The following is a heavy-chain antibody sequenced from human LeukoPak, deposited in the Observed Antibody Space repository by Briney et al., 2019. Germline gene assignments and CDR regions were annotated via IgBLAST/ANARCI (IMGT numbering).Heavy chain of an antibody. Sequence: TGGSLRLSCAASGFTFDDYAMHWVRQAPGKGLEWVSLISGDGGSTYYADSVKGRFTISRDNAKNSLYLQMNSLRAEDTAVYYCARDPPESGSFDYWGQGTLVTVSS. V-gene: IGHV3-43*02. CDR1: GFTFDDYA. D-gene: IGHD1-26*01. J-gene: IGHJ4*02. CDR3: ARDPPESGSFDY. CDR2: ISGDGGST.